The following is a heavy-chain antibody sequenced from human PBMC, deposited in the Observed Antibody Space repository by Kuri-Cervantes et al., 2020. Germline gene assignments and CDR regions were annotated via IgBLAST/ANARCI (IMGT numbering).Heavy chain of an antibody. CDR3: ARVSTNWNHPDY. D-gene: IGHD1-1*01. J-gene: IGHJ4*02. CDR2: IWYDGSNK. Sequence: GESLKISCAASGFTFSSYGMHWVRQAPGKGLEWVAVIWYDGSNKYYADSVKGRFTISRDNAKNSLYLQMNSLRAGDTAVYYCARVSTNWNHPDYWGQGTLVTVSS. V-gene: IGHV3-33*01. CDR1: GFTFSSYG.